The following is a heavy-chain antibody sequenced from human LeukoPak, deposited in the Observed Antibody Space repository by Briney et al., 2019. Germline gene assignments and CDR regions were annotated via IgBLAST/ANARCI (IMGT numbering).Heavy chain of an antibody. CDR1: GVSVSDGRYY. J-gene: IGHJ3*02. Sequence: PSQTLSLTCSVSGVSVSDGRYYWTWIRQQPGKGLEWIGYKYYSGSAKYNPSLKSRLTISIDTSKNQFSLHLSSVTAADTATYYCATPYCSSISCLDVFNMWGQGTRVTVSS. CDR2: KYYSGSA. V-gene: IGHV4-31*03. D-gene: IGHD2-2*01. CDR3: ATPYCSSISCLDVFNM.